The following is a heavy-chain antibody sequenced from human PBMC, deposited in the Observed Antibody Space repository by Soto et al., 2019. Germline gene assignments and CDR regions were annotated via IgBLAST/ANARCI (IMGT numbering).Heavy chain of an antibody. J-gene: IGHJ4*02. CDR1: GGSISSYY. CDR2: IYYSGST. V-gene: IGHV4-59*01. Sequence: SETLSLTFTVSGGSISSYYWSWIRQPPGKGLEWIGYIYYSGSTNYNPSLKSRVTISVDTSKNQFSLKLSSVTAADTAVYYCARAEGYSGYDREYYFDYWGQGTLVTVSS. CDR3: ARAEGYSGYDREYYFDY. D-gene: IGHD5-12*01.